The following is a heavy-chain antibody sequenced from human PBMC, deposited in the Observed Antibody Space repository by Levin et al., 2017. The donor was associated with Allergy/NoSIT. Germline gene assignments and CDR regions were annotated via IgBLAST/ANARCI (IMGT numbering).Heavy chain of an antibody. Sequence: SETLSLTCTVSGGSITSYYWSWIRQPPGKGLEWIGYIYYSGSTNYNPSLKSRVTISIDTSKNQFSLKLNSVTAADTAVYYCARVYDSWGGAFDYWGQGTLVTVSS. D-gene: IGHD5/OR15-5a*01. J-gene: IGHJ4*02. CDR1: GGSITSYY. V-gene: IGHV4-59*01. CDR3: ARVYDSWGGAFDY. CDR2: IYYSGST.